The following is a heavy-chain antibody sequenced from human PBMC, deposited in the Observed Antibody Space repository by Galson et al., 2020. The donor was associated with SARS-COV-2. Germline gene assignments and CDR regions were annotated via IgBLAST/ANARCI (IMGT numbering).Heavy chain of an antibody. V-gene: IGHV3-74*01. CDR1: GLAFSNYC. Sequence: GGSLRLSCAASGLAFSNYCMHWVRQTPGKGLEWVSRIKSDGSNITYADSVKGRFTISRDNAKNTLYLQMNSLRSEDTALYYGAGALAIWGQGTLVTVSS. J-gene: IGHJ4*02. CDR3: AGALAI. CDR2: IKSDGSNI.